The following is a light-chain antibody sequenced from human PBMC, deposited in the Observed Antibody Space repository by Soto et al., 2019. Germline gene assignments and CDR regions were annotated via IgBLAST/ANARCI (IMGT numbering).Light chain of an antibody. CDR2: GAS. CDR3: QQYGGSPWT. J-gene: IGKJ1*01. CDR1: QSVSSSY. V-gene: IGKV3-20*01. Sequence: EIVLTQSPGTLSLSPGERATLSCRASQSVSSSYLAWYQQKPGQAPRPLIYGASSRAIGIPDGFSGSGSGTDFTLTISRLEPEDFAVYYCQQYGGSPWTFGKGTKVEIK.